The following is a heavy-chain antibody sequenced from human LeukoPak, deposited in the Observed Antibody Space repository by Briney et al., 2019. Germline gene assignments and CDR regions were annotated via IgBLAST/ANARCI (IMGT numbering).Heavy chain of an antibody. CDR3: VKDFGRVRGTPDS. J-gene: IGHJ4*02. D-gene: IGHD2/OR15-2a*01. V-gene: IGHV3-64D*06. CDR2: ISGSGNGGSI. Sequence: GGTLRLSCSASGFVFSIYTMYWVRQAPGKGPEYVSTISGSGNGGSIYYADSVKGRFTISRDDPKSIVYLQMNGLRSEDTAVYYCVKDFGRVRGTPDSWGQGTLVTVSS. CDR1: GFVFSIYT.